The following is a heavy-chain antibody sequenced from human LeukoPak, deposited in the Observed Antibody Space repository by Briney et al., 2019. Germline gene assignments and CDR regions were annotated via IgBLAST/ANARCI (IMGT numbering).Heavy chain of an antibody. D-gene: IGHD2-2*01. J-gene: IGHJ4*02. V-gene: IGHV3-21*04. CDR2: ISSSSSYI. Sequence: GGSLRLSCAASGFTFSSYSMNWVRQAPGKGLEWVSSISSSSSYIYYADSVKGRFTISRDNAKNSLYLQMNSLRAEDTAVYYCATRTGPLYYFHYWGQGTLVTVSS. CDR1: GFTFSSYS. CDR3: ATRTGPLYYFHY.